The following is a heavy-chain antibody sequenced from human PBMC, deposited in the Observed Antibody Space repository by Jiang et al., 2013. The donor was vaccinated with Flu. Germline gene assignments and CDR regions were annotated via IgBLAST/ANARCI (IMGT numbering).Heavy chain of an antibody. CDR2: ISAYNGNT. V-gene: IGHV1-18*01. D-gene: IGHD1-26*01. CDR1: GYTFTSYG. Sequence: GAEVKKPGASVKVSCKASGYTFTSYGISWVRQAPGQGLEWMGWISAYNGNTNYAQKLQGRVTMTTDTSTSTAYMELRSLRSDDTAVYYCARDFSGSFLTPDYGMDVWGQGTTVTVSS. CDR3: ARDFSGSFLTPDYGMDV. J-gene: IGHJ6*02.